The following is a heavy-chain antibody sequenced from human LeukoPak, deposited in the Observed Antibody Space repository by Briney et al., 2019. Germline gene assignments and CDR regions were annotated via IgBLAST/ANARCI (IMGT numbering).Heavy chain of an antibody. D-gene: IGHD3-9*01. CDR1: GFTFDDYA. CDR3: AKGAVLRYFDWGLGQSDL. J-gene: IGHJ2*01. CDR2: ISWNSDII. V-gene: IGHV3-9*01. Sequence: GGSLRLSCAASGFTFDDYAMHWVRQAPGKGLEWVSGISWNSDIIVYADSVKGRFTVSRDNANNSLYLQVNTLRAEDTALYYCAKGAVLRYFDWGLGQSDLWGRGTLVTVSS.